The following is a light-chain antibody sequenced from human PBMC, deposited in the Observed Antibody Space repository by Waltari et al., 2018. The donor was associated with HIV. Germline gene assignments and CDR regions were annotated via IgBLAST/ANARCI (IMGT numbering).Light chain of an antibody. Sequence: QSVLTQPPSVSGAPGQRVTISCTGSSSNIGAGYDVHWYQQLPGTAPKLLIYVNSNRPSGVPDRFSGSKSGTSASLAITGLQAEDEADYYCQSYDSSVKVFGGGTKLTVL. CDR2: VNS. J-gene: IGLJ3*02. CDR3: QSYDSSVKV. CDR1: SSNIGAGYD. V-gene: IGLV1-40*01.